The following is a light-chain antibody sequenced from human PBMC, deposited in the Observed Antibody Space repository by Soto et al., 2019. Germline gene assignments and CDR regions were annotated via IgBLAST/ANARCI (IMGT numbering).Light chain of an antibody. CDR2: DAS. Sequence: IQMSQSPSTLSASVGDRVTITCRASQSISSWLAWYQQKPGKAPKLLIYDASSLESGVPSRFSGSGSGTEFTLTISSLQPDDVATYYCQQYNSYSKTFGPGTKVDIK. J-gene: IGKJ1*01. V-gene: IGKV1-5*01. CDR3: QQYNSYSKT. CDR1: QSISSW.